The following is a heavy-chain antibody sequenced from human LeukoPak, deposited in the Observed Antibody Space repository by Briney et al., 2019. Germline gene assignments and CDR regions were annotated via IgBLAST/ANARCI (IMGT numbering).Heavy chain of an antibody. D-gene: IGHD3-22*01. J-gene: IGHJ4*02. Sequence: GGSLRLSCAASGFTFSSYAMSWVRQAPGKVLEWVSAISGSGGSTYYADSVKGRFTISRDNSKNPLYLQMNSLRAEDTAVYYCAKISRDYYDSSGYYRDWGQGTLVTVSS. CDR3: AKISRDYYDSSGYYRD. V-gene: IGHV3-23*01. CDR1: GFTFSSYA. CDR2: ISGSGGST.